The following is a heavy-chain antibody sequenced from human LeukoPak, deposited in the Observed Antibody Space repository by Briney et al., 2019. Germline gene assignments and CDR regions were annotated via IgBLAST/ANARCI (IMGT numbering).Heavy chain of an antibody. J-gene: IGHJ3*02. CDR2: IHYSGRI. Sequence: PSETLSLTCTVSGGSISSYYWSWIRQPPGKGLEWIGYIHYSGRIKYNPSLKSRVTISVDTSKNQFSLRLNSVTVADTAMYYCARDLDHDTSLSDAFDIWGQGTMVTVSS. V-gene: IGHV4-59*01. D-gene: IGHD3-22*01. CDR1: GGSISSYY. CDR3: ARDLDHDTSLSDAFDI.